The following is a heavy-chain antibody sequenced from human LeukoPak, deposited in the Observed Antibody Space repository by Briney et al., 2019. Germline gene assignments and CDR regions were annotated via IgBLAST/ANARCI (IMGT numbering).Heavy chain of an antibody. D-gene: IGHD2-15*01. V-gene: IGHV1-18*01. J-gene: IGHJ4*02. CDR3: ARAKRGCSGGSCYVLTPYYFDY. Sequence: EASVKVSCKASGYTFTSYGISWVRQAPGQGREWMGWISAYNGNTNYAQKLQGRVTMTTDTSTSTAYMELRSLRSDDTAVYYCARAKRGCSGGSCYVLTPYYFDYWGQRTLVTVSS. CDR1: GYTFTSYG. CDR2: ISAYNGNT.